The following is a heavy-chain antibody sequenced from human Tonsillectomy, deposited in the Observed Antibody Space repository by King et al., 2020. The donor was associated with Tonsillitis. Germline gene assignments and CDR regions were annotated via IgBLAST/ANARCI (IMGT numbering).Heavy chain of an antibody. CDR3: ARGSHFGSGSYDLFEVTASDS. J-gene: IGHJ4*02. CDR2: INPRDGSS. Sequence: HVQLVESGAEVKKPGASVKISCKASGYSFTTYYIHWVRHVPGQGLEWMAIINPRDGSSRYDGNFQGRLTVTRDSSTKTVYMELSSLRSEDSASYYCARGSHFGSGSYDLFEVTASDSWRQGTRVTVS. D-gene: IGHD3-10*01. V-gene: IGHV1-46*01. CDR1: GYSFTTYY.